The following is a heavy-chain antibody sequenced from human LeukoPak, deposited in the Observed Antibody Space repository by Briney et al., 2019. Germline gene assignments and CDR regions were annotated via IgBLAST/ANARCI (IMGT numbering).Heavy chain of an antibody. D-gene: IGHD4-17*01. Sequence: GESLKISCKGSGYSFTSYWIAWVRQMPGKGLEWMGIVFPGDSDTRYNPSFQGQVTISADKSISTAYLQWSSLQASDTAIYYCARLGRWVTTTTRYYYYGMDVWGQGTTVTVSS. V-gene: IGHV5-51*01. CDR3: ARLGRWVTTTTRYYYYGMDV. CDR2: VFPGDSDT. CDR1: GYSFTSYW. J-gene: IGHJ6*02.